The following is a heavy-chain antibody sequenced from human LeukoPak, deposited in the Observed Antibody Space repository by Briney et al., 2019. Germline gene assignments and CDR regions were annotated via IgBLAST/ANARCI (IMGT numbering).Heavy chain of an antibody. CDR1: GFTFSSYA. CDR2: ISGSGGST. V-gene: IGHV3-23*01. J-gene: IGHJ4*02. Sequence: GSLRLSCAASGFTFSSYAMSWVRQAPGKGLEWVSAISGSGGSTYYADSVKGRFTISRDNSKNTLYLQMNSPRAEDTAVYYCAKDNTMIVVVILGYWGQGTLVTVSS. D-gene: IGHD3-22*01. CDR3: AKDNTMIVVVILGY.